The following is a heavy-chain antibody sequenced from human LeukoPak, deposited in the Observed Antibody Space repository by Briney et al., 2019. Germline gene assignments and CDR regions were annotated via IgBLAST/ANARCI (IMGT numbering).Heavy chain of an antibody. CDR3: AKDGHTQYYYYYMDV. D-gene: IGHD2-21*01. J-gene: IGHJ6*03. CDR2: ITGSGDGT. Sequence: PGGSLRLSCAASGFTFSSHAMTWVRQAPGKGLEWVSTITGSGDGTFYADSVKGRFTISRDNSMNTLYLQMNSLRVEDTAIYYCAKDGHTQYYYYYMDVWGKGTTLTVSS. CDR1: GFTFSSHA. V-gene: IGHV3-23*01.